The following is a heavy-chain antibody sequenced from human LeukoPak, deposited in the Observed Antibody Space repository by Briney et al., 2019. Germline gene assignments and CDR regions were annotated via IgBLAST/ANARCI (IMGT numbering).Heavy chain of an antibody. Sequence: TSETLSLTCTVSSGSISSYYWSWIRQPPGKGLEWIGYIYYSGSTNYNPSLKSRVTISVDTSKNQFSLKLSSVTAADTAVYYCARGYSGSYQVDYWGQGTLVTVSS. CDR1: SGSISSYY. J-gene: IGHJ4*02. D-gene: IGHD1-26*01. CDR2: IYYSGST. V-gene: IGHV4-59*01. CDR3: ARGYSGSYQVDY.